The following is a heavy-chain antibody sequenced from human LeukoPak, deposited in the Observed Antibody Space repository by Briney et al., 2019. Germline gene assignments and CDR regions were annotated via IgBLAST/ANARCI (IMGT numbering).Heavy chain of an antibody. CDR3: ATEGKMVRGAYTDY. CDR1: GYTLTELS. J-gene: IGHJ4*02. D-gene: IGHD3-10*01. CDR2: FDPEDGET. V-gene: IGHV1-24*01. Sequence: GASVTVSCKVSGYTLTELSMHWVRQAPGKGLEWMGRFDPEDGETIYAQKFQGRVTMTADTSTDTVYMELSSLRSEDTAVYYCATEGKMVRGAYTDYWGQGTLVTVSS.